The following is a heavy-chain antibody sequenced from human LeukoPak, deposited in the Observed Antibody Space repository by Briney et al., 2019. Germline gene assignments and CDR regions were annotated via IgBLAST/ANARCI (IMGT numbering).Heavy chain of an antibody. CDR2: LHYGGST. J-gene: IGHJ3*02. CDR3: ARGNDSDGFDI. CDR1: GDSVNSFY. V-gene: IGHV4-59*02. Sequence: PSETLSLTCTVSGDSVNSFYWSWLRQPPGKGLQWIGHLHYGGSTNYNPSLKSRVSTSVDTSKNQFSLNLRSVNAADTAVYFCARGNDSDGFDIWGQGTMVTVSS. D-gene: IGHD2-21*02.